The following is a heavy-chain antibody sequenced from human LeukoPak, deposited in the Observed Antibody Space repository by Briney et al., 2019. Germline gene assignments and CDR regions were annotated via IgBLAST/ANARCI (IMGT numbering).Heavy chain of an antibody. J-gene: IGHJ4*02. CDR1: GYTFTGYY. CDR2: INPNSGGT. V-gene: IGHV1-2*02. CDR3: ARDLPSYSSGWYYFDY. D-gene: IGHD6-19*01. Sequence: ASVKVSCKASGYTFTGYYMHWVRQAPGQGLEWMGWINPNSGGTNYAQKFQGRVTMTRDTSISTAYMELSRLRSDDTAVYYCARDLPSYSSGWYYFDYWGQGTLVTVSS.